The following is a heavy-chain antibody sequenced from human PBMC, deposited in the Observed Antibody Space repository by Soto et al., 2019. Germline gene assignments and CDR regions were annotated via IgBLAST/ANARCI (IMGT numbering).Heavy chain of an antibody. CDR3: AKDRTFGPPLVRFDS. V-gene: IGHV3-23*01. D-gene: IGHD6-6*01. CDR1: GFTFSVYA. J-gene: IGHJ4*02. Sequence: GGSLRLSCGAFGFTFSVYAMTWVRQAPGKGLEWVSAISGNGGSTYYADSVKGRFTISRDNSKSTLHLQMNSLRVEDTAVYYCAKDRTFGPPLVRFDSWGQGTLVTVSS. CDR2: ISGNGGST.